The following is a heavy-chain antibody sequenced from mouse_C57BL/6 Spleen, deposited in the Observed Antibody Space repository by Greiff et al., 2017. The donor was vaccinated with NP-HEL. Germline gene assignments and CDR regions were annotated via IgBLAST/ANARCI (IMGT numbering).Heavy chain of an antibody. Sequence: QVQLQQPGAELVRPGTSVKLSCKASGYTFTSYWMHWVKQRPGQGLEWIGVIDPSDSYTNYNQKFKGKATLTVDTSSSTAYMQLSSLTSEDSAVYYCARGGPLLRSGGYFDVWGTGTTVTVSS. CDR1: GYTFTSYW. CDR3: ARGGPLLRSGGYFDV. J-gene: IGHJ1*03. CDR2: IDPSDSYT. V-gene: IGHV1-59*01. D-gene: IGHD1-2*01.